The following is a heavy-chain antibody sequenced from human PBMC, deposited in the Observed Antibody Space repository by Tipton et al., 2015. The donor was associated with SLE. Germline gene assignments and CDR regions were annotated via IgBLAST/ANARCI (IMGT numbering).Heavy chain of an antibody. V-gene: IGHV3-48*01. CDR1: GFTFSSHS. J-gene: IGHJ4*02. CDR3: AKANALFDY. Sequence: SLRLSCAASGFTFSSHSMNWVRQAPGKGLEWVSYISSSSSTIYYADSVKGRFTISRDNAKNTLYLQMNSLRAEDTAVYYCAKANALFDYWGQGTLVTVSS. CDR2: ISSSSSTI.